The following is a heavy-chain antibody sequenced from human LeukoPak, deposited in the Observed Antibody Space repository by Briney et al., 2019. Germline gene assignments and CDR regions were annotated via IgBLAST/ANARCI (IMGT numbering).Heavy chain of an antibody. CDR3: TRDSAITIFFTPLMDV. V-gene: IGHV3-30-3*01. CDR1: GFTFSTYA. J-gene: IGHJ6*02. CDR2: ISNDGNDK. Sequence: TGGSLRLSCAGSGFTFSTYAMHWVRQAPGKGLEWVAVISNDGNDKYYADSVKGRFTISRDKSKNTLYLQMNSLRTEDTAVYYCTRDSAITIFFTPLMDVWGQGTTVTVSS. D-gene: IGHD3-9*01.